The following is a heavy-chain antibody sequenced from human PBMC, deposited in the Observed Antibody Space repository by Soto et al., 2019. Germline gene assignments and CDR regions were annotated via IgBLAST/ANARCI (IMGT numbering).Heavy chain of an antibody. V-gene: IGHV3-11*06. Sequence: PGGSLRLSCAASGFTFSDYYMSWIRQAPGKGLEWVSYISSSSSYTNYADSVKGRFTISRDNAKNSLYLQMNSLRAEDTAVYYCARDSSGTDRHYYYYGMDVWGQGTTVTVSS. CDR1: GFTFSDYY. CDR2: ISSSSSYT. J-gene: IGHJ6*02. CDR3: ARDSSGTDRHYYYYGMDV. D-gene: IGHD6-19*01.